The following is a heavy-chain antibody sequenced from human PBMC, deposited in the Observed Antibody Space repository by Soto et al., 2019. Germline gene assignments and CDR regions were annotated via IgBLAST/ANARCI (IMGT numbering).Heavy chain of an antibody. V-gene: IGHV3-7*04. CDR3: ARGDSSGYLAFDY. J-gene: IGHJ4*02. Sequence: DSVKGRFTISRDNAKNSLYLQMSSLRAEDTALYYCARGDSSGYLAFDYWGQGTLVTVSS. D-gene: IGHD3-22*01.